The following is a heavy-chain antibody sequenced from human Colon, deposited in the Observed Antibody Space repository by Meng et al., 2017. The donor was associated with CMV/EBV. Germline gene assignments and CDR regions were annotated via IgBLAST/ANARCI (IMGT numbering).Heavy chain of an antibody. D-gene: IGHD2-15*01. Sequence: QLQLQESGPGLVKPSETLSLSCTVSCGSISSTTYFWGWIRQPPGKGLEWIGNIFYSGSTYYNPSLKSRVIISGDRSKNQFSLNLSSVTAADTAVYYCARGFVVVEAATSAFDYWGQGTLVTVSS. CDR3: ARGFVVVEAATSAFDY. CDR1: CGSISSTTYF. V-gene: IGHV4-39*07. J-gene: IGHJ4*02. CDR2: IFYSGST.